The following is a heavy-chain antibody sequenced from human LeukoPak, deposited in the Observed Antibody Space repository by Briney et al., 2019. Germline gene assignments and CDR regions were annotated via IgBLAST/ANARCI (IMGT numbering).Heavy chain of an antibody. CDR2: IYTSGST. Sequence: SETLSLTCTVSVDSISSYYWSWIRQPAGKGLEWIGRIYTSGSTNYNPSLKSRVTMSVDTSKNQFSLKLSSVTAADTAVYYCARDGSDIAVAGTDYWGQGTLVTVSS. D-gene: IGHD6-19*01. J-gene: IGHJ4*02. CDR3: ARDGSDIAVAGTDY. CDR1: VDSISSYY. V-gene: IGHV4-4*07.